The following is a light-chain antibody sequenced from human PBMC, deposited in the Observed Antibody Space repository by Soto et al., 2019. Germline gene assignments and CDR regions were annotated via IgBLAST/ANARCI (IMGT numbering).Light chain of an antibody. CDR3: AVWDQSLTGGV. CDR2: RDG. CDR1: SSNIGSHF. J-gene: IGLJ3*02. Sequence: QSALTQPPSASGTPGQSLTISCSGSSSNIGSHFVYWYQHLPGTAPKLLIFRDGQRPSGVPARFFGSKSGTSASLAISGLRSEDAADYYCAVWDQSLTGGVFGGGTKLTVL. V-gene: IGLV1-47*01.